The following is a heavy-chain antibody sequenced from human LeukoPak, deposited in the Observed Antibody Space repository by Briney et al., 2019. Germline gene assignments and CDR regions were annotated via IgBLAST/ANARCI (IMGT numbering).Heavy chain of an antibody. CDR3: ARVGRNYFDY. J-gene: IGHJ4*02. V-gene: IGHV4-34*01. CDR1: GGSFSGYY. D-gene: IGHD3-10*01. Sequence: SETLSLTCAVYGGSFSGYYWSWIRQPPGKGLEWIGEINHSGSTNYNPSLKSRVTISVDTSKNQFSLKLSSVTAADTAVYYCARVGRNYFDYWGQGSLVTVSS. CDR2: INHSGST.